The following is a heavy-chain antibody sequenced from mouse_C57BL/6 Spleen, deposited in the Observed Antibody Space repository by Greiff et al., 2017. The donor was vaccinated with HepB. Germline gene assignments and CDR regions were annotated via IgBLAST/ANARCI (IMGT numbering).Heavy chain of an antibody. Sequence: VQLQQSGAELAKPGASVKLSCKASGYTFTSYWMHWVKQRPGQGLEWIGYINPSSGYTKYNQKFKAKATLTADKSSSTAYMQLSSLTYEDSAVYYCARAYYYGSSLDYWGQGTTLTVAS. CDR3: ARAYYYGSSLDY. J-gene: IGHJ2*01. V-gene: IGHV1-7*01. CDR2: INPSSGYT. D-gene: IGHD1-1*01. CDR1: GYTFTSYW.